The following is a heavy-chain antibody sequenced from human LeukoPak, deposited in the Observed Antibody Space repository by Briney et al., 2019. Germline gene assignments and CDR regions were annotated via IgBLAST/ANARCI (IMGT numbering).Heavy chain of an antibody. Sequence: SETLSLTCTVSGYSISSGFYWGWIRQPPGKGLEWIGNVYHGGSSYYNPSLKSRVTISVDTSKNQFSLKLSSVTAADTAVYYCARVQYYYGSGSYYFDYWGQGTLVTVSS. CDR3: ARVQYYYGSGSYYFDY. V-gene: IGHV4-38-2*02. D-gene: IGHD3-10*01. CDR2: VYHGGSS. CDR1: GYSISSGFY. J-gene: IGHJ4*02.